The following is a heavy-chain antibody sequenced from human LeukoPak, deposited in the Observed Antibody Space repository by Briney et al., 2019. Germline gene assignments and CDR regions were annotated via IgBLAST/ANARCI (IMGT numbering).Heavy chain of an antibody. Sequence: GGSLRLSCAASGFTFSGYWMSWVRQAPGKGLEWVANIRQDGSEEYYVDSVKGRFSISRDNAQKSLYLQMNSLRAEDTAVYYCARHYCESRGSVSYYYYYMDVWGKGATVTVSS. V-gene: IGHV3-7*01. J-gene: IGHJ6*03. CDR1: GFTFSGYW. D-gene: IGHD3-22*01. CDR3: ARHYCESRGSVSYYYYYMDV. CDR2: IRQDGSEE.